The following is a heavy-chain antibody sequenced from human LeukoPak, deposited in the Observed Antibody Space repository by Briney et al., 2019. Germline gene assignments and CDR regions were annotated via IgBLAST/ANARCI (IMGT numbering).Heavy chain of an antibody. J-gene: IGHJ6*04. D-gene: IGHD2-2*01. V-gene: IGHV1-8*03. Sequence: ASVKVSCNASGCTFTSYDINWVRQATGQGLEWMGWMNPSSGSTGYAQKFQGRVTISRNISISTAYMELSTLRSEDTAVYYCARGRSAMRMDVWGKGTTVTVSS. CDR2: MNPSSGST. CDR3: ARGRSAMRMDV. CDR1: GCTFTSYD.